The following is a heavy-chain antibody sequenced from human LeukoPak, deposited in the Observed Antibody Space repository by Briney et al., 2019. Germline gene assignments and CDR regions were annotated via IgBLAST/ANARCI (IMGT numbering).Heavy chain of an antibody. CDR3: ARDRTIAYSSYCFDY. D-gene: IGHD5-18*01. CDR1: GFTFSSYW. J-gene: IGHJ4*02. Sequence: GGSLRLSCAASGFTFSSYWMSWVRQAPGKGLEWVANIKQDGSEKYYVDSVKGRFTISRDNAKNSLYLQMNSLRAEDTAVYYCARDRTIAYSSYCFDYWGQGTLVTVSS. V-gene: IGHV3-7*03. CDR2: IKQDGSEK.